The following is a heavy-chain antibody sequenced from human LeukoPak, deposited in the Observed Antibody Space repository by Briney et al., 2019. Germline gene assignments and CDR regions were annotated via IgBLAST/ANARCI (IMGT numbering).Heavy chain of an antibody. CDR3: ASGSSYDSSGRGFDY. Sequence: VASVKVSCKASGYTFSDYYMHWVRQAPGQGLEWMGWINPNSGGTNYAQKFQGRVTMTRDTSISTAYMELSRLRFDDTAVYYCASGSSYDSSGRGFDYWGQGTLVTVSS. J-gene: IGHJ4*02. CDR1: GYTFSDYY. V-gene: IGHV1-2*02. D-gene: IGHD3-22*01. CDR2: INPNSGGT.